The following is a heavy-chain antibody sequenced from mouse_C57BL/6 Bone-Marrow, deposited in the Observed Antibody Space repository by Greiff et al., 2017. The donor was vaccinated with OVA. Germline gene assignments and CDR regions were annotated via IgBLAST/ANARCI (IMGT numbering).Heavy chain of an antibody. Sequence: VQLKESGPGLVKPSQSLSLTCSVTGYSITSGYYWNWIRQFPGNKLEWMGYISYDGSNNYNPSLKNRISITRDTSKNQFFLKLNSVTTEDTATYYCAKLLRWGQGTLVTVSA. J-gene: IGHJ3*02. CDR2: ISYDGSN. V-gene: IGHV3-6*01. D-gene: IGHD1-1*01. CDR1: GYSITSGYY. CDR3: AKLLR.